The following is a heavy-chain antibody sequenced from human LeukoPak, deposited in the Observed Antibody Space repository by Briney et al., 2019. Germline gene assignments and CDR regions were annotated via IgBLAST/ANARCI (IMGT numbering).Heavy chain of an antibody. V-gene: IGHV4-39*07. CDR1: GGSISSSSYY. D-gene: IGHD4-17*01. CDR2: IYYSGST. CDR3: ARAGGDYDRYFDY. Sequence: SETLSLTCTVSGGSISSSSYYWGWIHQPPGKGLEWIGSIYYSGSTYYNPSLKSRITISVDTSKNQFSLKLSSVTAADTAVYYCARAGGDYDRYFDYWGQGTLVTVSS. J-gene: IGHJ4*02.